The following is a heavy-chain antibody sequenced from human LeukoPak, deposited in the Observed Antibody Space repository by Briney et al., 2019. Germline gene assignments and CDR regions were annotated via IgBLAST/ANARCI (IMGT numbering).Heavy chain of an antibody. D-gene: IGHD3-16*02. CDR3: ARVDQRVSFYFDY. V-gene: IGHV1-2*02. CDR1: GHTFSAYY. CDR2: LNPRNGDS. Sequence: ASVKVSCKASGHTFSAYYMHWVRQAPGQGLEWMGWLNPRNGDSNYAQKFQGRVTMTRDTSISTAYMELSGLRSDDTAVYYCARVDQRVSFYFDYWVQGTLTTVSS. J-gene: IGHJ4*02.